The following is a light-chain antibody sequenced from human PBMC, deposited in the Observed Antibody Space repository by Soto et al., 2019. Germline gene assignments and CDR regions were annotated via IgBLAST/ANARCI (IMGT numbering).Light chain of an antibody. J-gene: IGKJ1*01. CDR1: QSIFYSSNNKNY. CDR2: WAS. CDR3: QQYYTSPTWT. V-gene: IGKV4-1*01. Sequence: DIVMTQSPDSLTVSLGERATINCKSSQSIFYSSNNKNYLAWYQQKPGQPPKLLIYWASTRESGVPDRFSGSGSGTYFTLTISSLQAEDVAVYYCQQYYTSPTWTFGQGTKVEVK.